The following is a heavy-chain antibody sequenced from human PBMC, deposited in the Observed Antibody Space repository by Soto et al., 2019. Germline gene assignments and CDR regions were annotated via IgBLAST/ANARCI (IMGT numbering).Heavy chain of an antibody. D-gene: IGHD2-15*01. CDR2: IYYSGST. J-gene: IGHJ5*02. V-gene: IGHV4-59*01. Sequence: SETLSLTCTVSGGSISSYYWSWIRQPPGKGLEWIGYIYYSGSTNYNPSLKGRVTISVDTSKNQFSLKLSSVTAADAAVYYCARGNRGYRSNWFDPWGQGTLVTVSS. CDR1: GGSISSYY. CDR3: ARGNRGYRSNWFDP.